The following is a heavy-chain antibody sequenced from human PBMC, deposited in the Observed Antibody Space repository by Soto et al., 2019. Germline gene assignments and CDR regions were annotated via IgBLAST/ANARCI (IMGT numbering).Heavy chain of an antibody. CDR2: IYHSGST. J-gene: IGHJ3*02. Sequence: QVQLQESGPGLVKPSGTLSLTCAVSGGSISSSNWWSWVRQPPGKGLEWIGEIYHSGSTNYNPSLTSRVTISVDKSKNQVSLKLSSVTAADTAVYYCASYPKYYYDSSLPAFDIWGQGTMVTVSS. CDR3: ASYPKYYYDSSLPAFDI. V-gene: IGHV4-4*02. CDR1: GGSISSSNW. D-gene: IGHD3-22*01.